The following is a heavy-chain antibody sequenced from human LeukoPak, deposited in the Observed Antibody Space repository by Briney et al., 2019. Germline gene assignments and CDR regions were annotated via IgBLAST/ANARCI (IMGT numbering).Heavy chain of an antibody. D-gene: IGHD1-1*01. V-gene: IGHV4-30-2*01. CDR1: GGSFSSGGYS. J-gene: IGHJ5*02. Sequence: SETLSLTCAVSGGSFSSGGYSWSWLRQPPGKGLEWIGYIYHSGSTYYSPALKSRVTISVDRSKNQFSLKRSSVTAADTAVYYCARGTERASWFDPWGQGTLVTVSS. CDR2: IYHSGST. CDR3: ARGTERASWFDP.